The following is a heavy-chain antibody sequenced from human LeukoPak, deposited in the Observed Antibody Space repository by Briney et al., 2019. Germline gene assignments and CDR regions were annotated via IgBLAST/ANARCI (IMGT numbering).Heavy chain of an antibody. D-gene: IGHD3-9*01. J-gene: IGHJ4*02. CDR3: ARAYYDILTGYQDYHFDY. V-gene: IGHV7-4-1*02. Sequence: ASVKVSCKASGYTFTDYYIHWVRQAPGQGLEWMGWINTNTGNPTYAQGFTGRFVFSLDTSVSTAYLQISSLKAEDTAVYYCARAYYDILTGYQDYHFDYWGQGTLVTVSS. CDR1: GYTFTDYY. CDR2: INTNTGNP.